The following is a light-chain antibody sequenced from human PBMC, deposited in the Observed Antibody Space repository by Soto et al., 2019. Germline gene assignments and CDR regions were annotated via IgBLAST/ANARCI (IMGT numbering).Light chain of an antibody. V-gene: IGKV3-11*01. CDR1: QSVCSY. J-gene: IGKJ1*01. CDR3: QQRRNWPRT. CDR2: DSS. Sequence: EIVLTQSPATLSLSPGERATLSCRASQSVCSYLAWYQQKPGQAPRLLIYDSSNRATGSPSRFSGSGSGTDFTLTISSLEPEDFAVYYCQQRRNWPRTFGQGTKVEIK.